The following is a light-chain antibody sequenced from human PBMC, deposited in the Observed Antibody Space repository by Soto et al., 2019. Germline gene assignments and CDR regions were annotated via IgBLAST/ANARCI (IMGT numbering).Light chain of an antibody. CDR2: GAS. J-gene: IGKJ4*01. CDR3: QQYNTWPPLT. V-gene: IGKV3-15*01. CDR1: QSVSSN. Sequence: EIVMTQSPATLSVSPGERATLSCRASQSVSSNLAWYQHKPGPAPRLLIYGASTRATGIPARFSGSGSWTEFTLTISSLQSEDFAVYYCQQYNTWPPLTFGGGTKVEIK.